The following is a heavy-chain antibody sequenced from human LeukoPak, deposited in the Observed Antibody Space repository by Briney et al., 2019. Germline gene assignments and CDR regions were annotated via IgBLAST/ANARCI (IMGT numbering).Heavy chain of an antibody. CDR3: ASHLLSLQQLVLGDASDI. Sequence: ASVKVSCKASGYTFTGYYMHWVRQAPGQRLEWMGWINPKSGDTKYAQKFQGRVTMTRDTSISTAYMELTSLRSDDTAVYYCASHLLSLQQLVLGDASDIWGPGTMVTVTS. CDR1: GYTFTGYY. J-gene: IGHJ3*02. CDR2: INPKSGDT. D-gene: IGHD1-1*01. V-gene: IGHV1-2*02.